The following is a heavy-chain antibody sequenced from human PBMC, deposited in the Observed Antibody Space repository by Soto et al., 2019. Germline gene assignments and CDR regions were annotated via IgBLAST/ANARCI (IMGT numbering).Heavy chain of an antibody. D-gene: IGHD6-6*01. J-gene: IGHJ3*02. CDR2: INPSGGST. Sequence: ASVKVSCKASGYTFTSYYMHWVRQAPGQGLEWMGIINPSGGSTSYAQKFQGRVTMTRDTSTSTVYMELSSLRSEDTAVYYCARVGDSSSAERDAFDIWGQGTMVTVSS. V-gene: IGHV1-46*01. CDR1: GYTFTSYY. CDR3: ARVGDSSSAERDAFDI.